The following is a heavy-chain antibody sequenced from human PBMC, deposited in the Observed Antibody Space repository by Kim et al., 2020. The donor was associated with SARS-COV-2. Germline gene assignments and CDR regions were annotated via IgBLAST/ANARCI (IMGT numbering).Heavy chain of an antibody. J-gene: IGHJ5*02. Sequence: TGNPTYAQGFTGRFVFSLDTSVSTAYLQISSLKAEDTAVYYCARIGEIDPWGQGTLVTVSS. V-gene: IGHV7-4-1*02. CDR3: ARIGEIDP. CDR2: TGNP.